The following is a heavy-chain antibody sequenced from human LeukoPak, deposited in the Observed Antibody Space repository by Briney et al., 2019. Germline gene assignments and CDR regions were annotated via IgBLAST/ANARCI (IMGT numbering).Heavy chain of an antibody. V-gene: IGHV3-21*01. D-gene: IGHD2-21*02. Sequence: GGSLRLSCAASGFTSSSYSMNWVRQAPGKRLEWVSSISTSSSYIYYADSVKGRFTISRDNAKNSLYLQMNSLRAEDTAVYYCASEYCGGDCYPIGTAFDIWGQGTMVTVSS. CDR3: ASEYCGGDCYPIGTAFDI. CDR2: ISTSSSYI. J-gene: IGHJ3*02. CDR1: GFTSSSYS.